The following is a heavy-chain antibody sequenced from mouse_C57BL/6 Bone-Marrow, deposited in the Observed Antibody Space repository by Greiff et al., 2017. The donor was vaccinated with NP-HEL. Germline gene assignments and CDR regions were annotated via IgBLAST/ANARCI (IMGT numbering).Heavy chain of an antibody. CDR1: GYSFTDYN. D-gene: IGHD2-2*01. CDR3: ARQRGFWFPGWFAY. V-gene: IGHV1-39*01. Sequence: VQLKQSGPELVKPGASVKISCKASGYSFTDYNMNWVKQSNGKSLEWIGVINPNYGTTSYNQKFKGKATLTVDQSSSTAYMQLNSLTSEDSAVYYCARQRGFWFPGWFAYWGQGTLVTVSA. CDR2: INPNYGTT. J-gene: IGHJ3*01.